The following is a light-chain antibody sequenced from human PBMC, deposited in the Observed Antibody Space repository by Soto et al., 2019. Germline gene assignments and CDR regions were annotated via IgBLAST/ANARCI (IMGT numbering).Light chain of an antibody. Sequence: QSVLTQPPSASGTPGQRVTISCSGSSSSIGSNYVYWYQQLPGTAPKLLIYSNTQRPSGVPDRFSGSKSGTSASLAISGLRSEDEADYYCAAWDDSLSAVVFGGGSTLTVL. J-gene: IGLJ2*01. CDR2: SNT. V-gene: IGLV1-47*02. CDR3: AAWDDSLSAVV. CDR1: SSSIGSNY.